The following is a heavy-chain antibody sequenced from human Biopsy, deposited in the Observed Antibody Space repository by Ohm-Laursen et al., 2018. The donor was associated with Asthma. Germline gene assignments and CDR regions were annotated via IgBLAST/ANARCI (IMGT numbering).Heavy chain of an antibody. J-gene: IGHJ4*02. CDR3: ARDPAGYYYFDY. CDR1: GFTFSGYA. D-gene: IGHD3-22*01. V-gene: IGHV3-30*12. CDR2: ISKDASTQ. Sequence: SLRLSCTASGFTFSGYAMSWARQAPGKGLEWVGVISKDASTQDYADSVKGRFTMARDNSKNTLYLQMNSLRAEDTAVYYCARDPAGYYYFDYWGQGTLVTVSS.